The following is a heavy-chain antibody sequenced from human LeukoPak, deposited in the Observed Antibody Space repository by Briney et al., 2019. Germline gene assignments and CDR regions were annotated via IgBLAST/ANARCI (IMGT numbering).Heavy chain of an antibody. J-gene: IGHJ4*02. CDR2: IYYSGST. CDR1: GGSISSGGYY. Sequence: PSEALSLTCTVSGGSISSGGYYWSWIRQHPGKGLEWIGYIYYSGSTYYNPSLKSRVTISVDTSKNQFSLKLSSVTAADTAVYYCARGPGLSPLDYWGQGTLVTVSS. V-gene: IGHV4-31*03. CDR3: ARGPGLSPLDY. D-gene: IGHD2/OR15-2a*01.